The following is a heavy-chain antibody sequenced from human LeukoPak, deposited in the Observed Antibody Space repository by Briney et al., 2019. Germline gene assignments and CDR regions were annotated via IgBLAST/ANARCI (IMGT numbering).Heavy chain of an antibody. CDR3: ARGKGSSTPLNFYYFDY. CDR2: INHSGST. CDR1: GESFSGYY. Sequence: SETLSLTCAVYGESFSGYYWSWMRHPPGKGLEWIGEINHSGSTNYNPFLKSRVTISVDSSKNQFSLKLSSVTAADTAVYYCARGKGSSTPLNFYYFDYWGQGTLVTVSS. D-gene: IGHD6-6*01. J-gene: IGHJ4*02. V-gene: IGHV4-34*01.